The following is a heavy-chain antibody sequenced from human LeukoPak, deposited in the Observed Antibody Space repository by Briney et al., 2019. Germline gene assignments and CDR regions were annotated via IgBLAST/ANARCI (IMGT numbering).Heavy chain of an antibody. CDR1: GGSFSGYY. Sequence: KPSETLSLTCAVYGGSFSGYYWSWIRQPPGKGLEWIGEINHSGSTNYNPSLKSRVTISVDTSKNQFSLKLSSVTAADTAVYYCARAPYDFWSGYPYYFDYWGQGTLVTVSS. D-gene: IGHD3-3*01. CDR2: INHSGST. CDR3: ARAPYDFWSGYPYYFDY. V-gene: IGHV4-34*01. J-gene: IGHJ4*02.